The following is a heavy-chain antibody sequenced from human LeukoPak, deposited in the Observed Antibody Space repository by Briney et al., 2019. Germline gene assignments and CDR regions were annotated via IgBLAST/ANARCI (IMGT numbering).Heavy chain of an antibody. CDR3: ARDGDYSGINWFDP. J-gene: IGHJ5*02. D-gene: IGHD4-23*01. Sequence: PGGSLRLSCAASGFTFSSYGMHWVRQAPGKGLEWVSYISSSGSSIYYADSVKGRFTISRDNAKNSLYLQMNSLRAEDTAVYYCARDGDYSGINWFDPWGQGTLVTVSS. CDR2: ISSSGSSI. CDR1: GFTFSSYG. V-gene: IGHV3-48*04.